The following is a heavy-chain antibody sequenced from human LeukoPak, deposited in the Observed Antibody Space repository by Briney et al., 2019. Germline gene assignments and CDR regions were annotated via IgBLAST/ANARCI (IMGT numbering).Heavy chain of an antibody. CDR2: INPNSGGT. CDR1: GYTFTSYY. D-gene: IGHD3-22*01. V-gene: IGHV1-2*02. Sequence: ASVKVSCTASGYTFTSYYMHWVRQAPGQGLEWMGWINPNSGGTNYAQKFQGRVTMTRDTSISTAYMELSRLRSDDTAVYYCARTYDSSGYTDAFDIWGQGTMVTVSS. CDR3: ARTYDSSGYTDAFDI. J-gene: IGHJ3*02.